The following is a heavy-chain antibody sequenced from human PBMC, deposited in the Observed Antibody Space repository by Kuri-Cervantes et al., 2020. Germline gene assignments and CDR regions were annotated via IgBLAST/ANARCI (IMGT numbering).Heavy chain of an antibody. CDR1: GYTFTSYD. CDR2: VNPNSGNT. V-gene: IGHV1-8*01. D-gene: IGHD1-26*01. CDR3: ARVGIVGARYYYGMDV. J-gene: IGHJ6*02. Sequence: ASVKVSCKASGYTFTSYDINWVRQATGQGLEWMGWVNPNSGNTGYAQKFQGRVTMTTDTSTSTAYMELRSLRSDDTAVYYCARVGIVGARYYYGMDVWGQGTTVTVSS.